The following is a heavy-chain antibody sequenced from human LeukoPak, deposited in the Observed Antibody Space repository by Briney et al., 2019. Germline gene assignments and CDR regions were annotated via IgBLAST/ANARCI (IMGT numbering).Heavy chain of an antibody. CDR3: ARDGGLGA. CDR1: GGSLSGYY. CDR2: IYYSGST. D-gene: IGHD1-26*01. V-gene: IGHV4-34*01. Sequence: SETLSLTCAVYGGSLSGYYWSWIRQSPGKGLEWIGSIYYSGSTYYNPSLKSRVTISVDTSKNQFSLKLSSVTAADTAVYYCARDGGLGAWGQGTLVTVSS. J-gene: IGHJ4*02.